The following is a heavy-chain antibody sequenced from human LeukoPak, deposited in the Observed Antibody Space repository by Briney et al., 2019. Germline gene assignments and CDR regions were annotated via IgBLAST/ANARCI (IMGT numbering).Heavy chain of an antibody. Sequence: GGSLRLSCAASGFTFSSYAMSWVRQAPGKGLEWVAKINPDDSVKFYVDSVKGRFTISRDNTKNSLFLQMNSPRAEDTAIYYCARQTDSRAFDVWGQGSMVTVSS. CDR2: INPDDSVK. CDR3: ARQTDSRAFDV. J-gene: IGHJ3*01. D-gene: IGHD1-14*01. CDR1: GFTFSSYA. V-gene: IGHV3-7*03.